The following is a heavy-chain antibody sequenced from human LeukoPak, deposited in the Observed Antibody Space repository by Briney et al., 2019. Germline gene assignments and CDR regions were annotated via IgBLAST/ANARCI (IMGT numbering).Heavy chain of an antibody. CDR2: IYSGGST. J-gene: IGHJ3*02. CDR3: ARVRYDILTLDAFDI. CDR1: GFTFSDYW. Sequence: GGSLRLSCAGSGFTFSDYWVDWVRQAPGKGLEWVSVIYSGGSTYYADSVKGRFTISRDNSKNTLYLQMNSLRAEDTAVYYCARVRYDILTLDAFDIWGQGTMVTVSS. V-gene: IGHV3-53*01. D-gene: IGHD3-9*01.